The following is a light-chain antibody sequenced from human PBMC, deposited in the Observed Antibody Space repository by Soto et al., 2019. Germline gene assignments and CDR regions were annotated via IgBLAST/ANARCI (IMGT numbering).Light chain of an antibody. CDR2: AAS. V-gene: IGKV1-8*01. J-gene: IGKJ1*01. Sequence: AIRMTQSPSSLSASTGDRVTITCRASQGISSYLAWYQQKPGKAPKLLIYAASTLQSGVPSRFSGSGSGTDFTLTISCLQSEDFATYYCQQYYSYTPTFGQGTKVDIK. CDR1: QGISSY. CDR3: QQYYSYTPT.